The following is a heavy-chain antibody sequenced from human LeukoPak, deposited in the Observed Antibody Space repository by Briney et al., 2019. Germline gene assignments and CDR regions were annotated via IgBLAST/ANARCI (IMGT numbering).Heavy chain of an antibody. V-gene: IGHV1-2*02. D-gene: IGHD3-10*01. J-gene: IGHJ4*02. CDR2: INPNRGET. CDR3: VRSPTSGTYYNRPYYFDY. CDR1: GYTFTAYL. Sequence: ASVKVSCKASGYTFTAYLLHWVRQAPGQGLEWMGWINPNRGETDYAQNFQGRVTMTRDTSINTAYMDLNRLRPDDTAVYYCVRSPTSGTYYNRPYYFDYWGQGTLVTVSS.